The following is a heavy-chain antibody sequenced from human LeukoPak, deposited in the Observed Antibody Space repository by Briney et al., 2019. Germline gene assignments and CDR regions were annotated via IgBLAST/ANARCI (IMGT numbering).Heavy chain of an antibody. J-gene: IGHJ4*02. CDR1: GGTFSSYA. V-gene: IGHV1-69*05. CDR2: IIPIFGTA. D-gene: IGHD4-23*01. CDR3: ARVSRDYGGNPFDY. Sequence: SVTVSCTASGGTFSSYAISWLRQAPAQGLEWMGGIIPIFGTANYAQKFQARVTITTDEATSTAYMELSSLRSEDTAVYYCARVSRDYGGNPFDYWGQGTLVTVSS.